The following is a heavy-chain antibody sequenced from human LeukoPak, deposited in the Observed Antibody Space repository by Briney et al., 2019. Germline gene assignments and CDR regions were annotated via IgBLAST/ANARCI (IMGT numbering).Heavy chain of an antibody. D-gene: IGHD3-22*01. CDR1: GYTFTSYD. V-gene: IGHV1-8*03. CDR2: MNPNSGNT. J-gene: IGHJ3*02. CDR3: ARGQRYYYDSSGYRSDAFDI. Sequence: VASVKVSCKASGYTFTSYDINWVRQATGQGLEWMGWMNPNSGNTGYAQKFQGRVTITRNTSISTAYMELSSLRSEDTAVYYCARGQRYYYDSSGYRSDAFDIWGQGTMVTVSS.